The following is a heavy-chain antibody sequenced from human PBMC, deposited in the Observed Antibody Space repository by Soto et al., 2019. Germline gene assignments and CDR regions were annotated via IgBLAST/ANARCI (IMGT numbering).Heavy chain of an antibody. V-gene: IGHV3-23*01. CDR2: ISESGGGT. CDR3: ATLRILVDPTG. CDR1: GITFSTYA. Sequence: HPGGSLKLSCAASGITFSTYAMRWVRQAPGKGLESVSVISESGGGTYYADSVKGRFTISRDNSKNTLYLQMNSLRAEDTAVYYCATLRILVDPTGWGQGTTVTVSS. J-gene: IGHJ6*02. D-gene: IGHD2-15*01.